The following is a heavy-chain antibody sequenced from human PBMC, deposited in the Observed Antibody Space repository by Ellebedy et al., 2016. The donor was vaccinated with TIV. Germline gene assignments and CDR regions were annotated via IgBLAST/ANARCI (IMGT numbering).Heavy chain of an antibody. V-gene: IGHV4-59*08. J-gene: IGHJ4*02. Sequence: MPSETLSLTCTVSGGSIKNYYWNWIRQPPGKGLDWIGSIFYSGSTNYNPSLKSRVTISVDTSKNQFSLKLSSVTAADTAVYYCARAQWIVGATYAWGQGTLVTVSS. CDR1: GGSIKNYY. D-gene: IGHD1-26*01. CDR3: ARAQWIVGATYA. CDR2: IFYSGST.